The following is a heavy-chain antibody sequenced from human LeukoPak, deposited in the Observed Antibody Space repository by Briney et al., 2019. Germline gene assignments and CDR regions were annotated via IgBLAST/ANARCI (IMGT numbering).Heavy chain of an antibody. V-gene: IGHV3-53*01. CDR3: ARDRSSSRYGNWFDP. CDR2: IYSGGST. CDR1: GFTVSSNY. D-gene: IGHD6-13*01. J-gene: IGHJ5*02. Sequence: AGGSLRLSCAASGFTVSSNYMSWVRQAPGKGLEWVSVIYSGGSTYYADSVKGRFTISRDNSKNTLYLQMNSLRAEDTAVYYCARDRSSSRYGNWFDPWGQGTLVTVSS.